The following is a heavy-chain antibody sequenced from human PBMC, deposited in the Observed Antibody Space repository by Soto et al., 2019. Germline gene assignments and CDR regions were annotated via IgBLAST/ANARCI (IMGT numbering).Heavy chain of an antibody. Sequence: QVHLLESGPGLVKPSQTLSLTCSVSGDSISTVDYFWAWIRQPPGQALEFIGYIYNSATTCYNPSVESRVAISLDTSKSQFSLNVTSVTAADTAVYFCARGRYCLTGRCFPNWFDSWGQGTLVTVSS. CDR1: GDSISTVDYF. CDR2: IYNSATT. D-gene: IGHD2-15*01. CDR3: ARGRYCLTGRCFPNWFDS. J-gene: IGHJ5*01. V-gene: IGHV4-30-4*01.